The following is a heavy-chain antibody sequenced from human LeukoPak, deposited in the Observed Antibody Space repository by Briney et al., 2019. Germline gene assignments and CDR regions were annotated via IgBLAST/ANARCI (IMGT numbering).Heavy chain of an antibody. CDR1: GFSFSNYA. CDR3: ARGLRNPDY. D-gene: IGHD1-14*01. V-gene: IGHV3-23*01. CDR2: ISGSGSTT. J-gene: IGHJ4*02. Sequence: GGSLRLSCAASGFSFSNYAMSWVRQAPGKGLEWVSVISGSGSTTYYADSVKGRFTISRDNSKNTLYLQMNSLRAEDTAVYYCARGLRNPDYWGQGTLVTVSS.